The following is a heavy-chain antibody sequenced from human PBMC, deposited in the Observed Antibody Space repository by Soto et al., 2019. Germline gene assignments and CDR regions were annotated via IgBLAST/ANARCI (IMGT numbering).Heavy chain of an antibody. J-gene: IGHJ3*02. CDR3: ARDLCSGGSCYWGAFDI. CDR2: ISYDGSNK. V-gene: IGHV3-30-3*01. CDR1: GFTFSSYA. D-gene: IGHD2-15*01. Sequence: QVQLVESGGGVVQPGRSLRLSCAASGFTFSSYAMHWVRQAPGKGLEWVAVISYDGSNKYYADSVKGRFTISRDNSKNTLYLQMNSLRAEDTAVYYCARDLCSGGSCYWGAFDIWGQGTMVTVSS.